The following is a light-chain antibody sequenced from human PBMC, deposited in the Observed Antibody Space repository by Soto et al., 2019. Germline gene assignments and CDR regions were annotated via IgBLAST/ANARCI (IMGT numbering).Light chain of an antibody. Sequence: EVVLTQSPDTLSLSPGETATLSCRASQSVDRYVAWYQQKLGQAPRLLIYDAYTRATGVGARFTGSGSATDYTLTFTTLEPEDFAVYYCQQRDNWPSTFGPGTKVEMK. CDR3: QQRDNWPST. V-gene: IGKV3-11*01. J-gene: IGKJ2*02. CDR2: DAY. CDR1: QSVDRY.